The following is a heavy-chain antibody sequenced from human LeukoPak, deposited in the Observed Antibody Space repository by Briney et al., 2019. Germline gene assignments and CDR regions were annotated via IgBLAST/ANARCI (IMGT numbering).Heavy chain of an antibody. Sequence: GGSLRLSCAASGFTFSSYGMHLVRLAPGKGLEWAAVISDDGSNKYYADSVKGRFTISRDNSKNTLYLQVNSLRAEDTAVYYCAKDGRDGYNYPSYYFDYWGQGTLVTVSS. D-gene: IGHD5-12*01. CDR1: GFTFSSYG. CDR2: ISDDGSNK. J-gene: IGHJ4*02. V-gene: IGHV3-30*18. CDR3: AKDGRDGYNYPSYYFDY.